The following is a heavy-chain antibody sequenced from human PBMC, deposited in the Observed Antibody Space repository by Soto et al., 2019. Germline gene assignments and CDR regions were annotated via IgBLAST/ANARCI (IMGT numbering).Heavy chain of an antibody. CDR2: IYYTGST. D-gene: IGHD6-19*01. CDR3: ARHAAFSGWYGGDY. V-gene: IGHV4-59*08. J-gene: IGHJ4*02. CDR1: GGSINSYY. Sequence: SETLSLTCTVSGGSINSYYWSWIRQPPGKGLEWIGYIYYTGSTKYNPSLKSRVTISVDTSKNQFSLRLSSVTAADTAVYYCARHAAFSGWYGGDYWGQGTLVTVSS.